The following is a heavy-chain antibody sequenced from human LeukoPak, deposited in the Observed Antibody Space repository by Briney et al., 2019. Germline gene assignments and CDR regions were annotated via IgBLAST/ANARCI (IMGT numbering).Heavy chain of an antibody. CDR1: GYSFTSYW. V-gene: IGHV5-51*01. CDR3: ARQYYYDSSARKYSFDP. CDR2: IYPGDSDT. J-gene: IGHJ5*02. Sequence: GESLKISCKGSGYSFTSYWIGWVRQMPGKGLEWMGIIYPGDSDTRYSPSLQGQVTISADKSISTAYLQWSSLKASDTAMYYCARQYYYDSSARKYSFDPWGQGTLVTVSS. D-gene: IGHD3-22*01.